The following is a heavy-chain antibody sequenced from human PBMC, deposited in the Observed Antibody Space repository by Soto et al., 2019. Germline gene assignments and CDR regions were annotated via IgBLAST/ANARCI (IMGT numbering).Heavy chain of an antibody. V-gene: IGHV4-4*02. CDR2: IYHSGST. J-gene: IGHJ6*02. D-gene: IGHD1-20*01. Sequence: SETLSLTCGVSGGSISSIHWWSWVRHPPGKGQYWIGEIYHSGSTNCNPSLKSRVTISVDKSKKKFSLKLRSATEADTAVDXCETESLAGNSNDYYYYGMDVWGQGTRVTVSS. CDR3: ETESLAGNSNDYYYYGMDV. CDR1: GGSISSIHW.